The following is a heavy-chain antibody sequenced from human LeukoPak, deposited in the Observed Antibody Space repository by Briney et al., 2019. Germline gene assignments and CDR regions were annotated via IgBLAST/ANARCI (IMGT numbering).Heavy chain of an antibody. CDR3: ARVWGFSLYSGMDV. D-gene: IGHD3-16*01. Sequence: PSETLSLTCTVSGGSISSYYWSWIRQPPGKGLGWIGYIYYSGRTNYNPSLKSRGTISVDTSKNQFSLKLSSVPAADTAVYYCARVWGFSLYSGMDVWGQGTTVTVSS. CDR2: IYYSGRT. J-gene: IGHJ6*02. V-gene: IGHV4-59*01. CDR1: GGSISSYY.